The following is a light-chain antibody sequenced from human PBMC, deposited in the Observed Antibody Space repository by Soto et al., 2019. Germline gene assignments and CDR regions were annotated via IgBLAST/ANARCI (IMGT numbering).Light chain of an antibody. J-gene: IGKJ1*01. V-gene: IGKV1-39*01. Sequence: DIQMTQSPSSLSASVGDRVTITCRASQTINNYLNWYQQRPGKAPNLQIYGASSLQSGVTSRFSGGGSGADFTITTGRLQPEDCATYYCQHRDSFARTFRQGTKEEL. CDR1: QTINNY. CDR3: QHRDSFART. CDR2: GAS.